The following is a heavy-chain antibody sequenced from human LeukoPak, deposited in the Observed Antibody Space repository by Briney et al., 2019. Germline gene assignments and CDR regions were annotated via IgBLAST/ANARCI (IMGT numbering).Heavy chain of an antibody. J-gene: IGHJ3*02. Sequence: GGSLRLSCAASGFTFGSYGMHWVRQAPGKGLEWVAVIWYDGSNKYYADSVKGRFTISRDNSKNTLYLQMNSLRAEDTAVYYCARDQFTMIVADDAFDIWGQGTMVTVSS. D-gene: IGHD3-22*01. V-gene: IGHV3-33*01. CDR1: GFTFGSYG. CDR2: IWYDGSNK. CDR3: ARDQFTMIVADDAFDI.